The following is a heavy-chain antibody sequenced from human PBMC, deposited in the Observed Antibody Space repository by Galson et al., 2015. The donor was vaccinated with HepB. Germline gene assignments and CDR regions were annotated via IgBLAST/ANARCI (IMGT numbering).Heavy chain of an antibody. CDR3: ARDAAMEPLDS. V-gene: IGHV3-33*01. Sequence: SLRLSCAASGFTFSSYGMHWVRQAPGKGLEWVAVIWSDGSIKYYADSVKGRFTISRDNSKNMLYLQMNSLRAEDTAVYYCARDAAMEPLDSWGQGTLVTVSS. D-gene: IGHD5-18*01. CDR1: GFTFSSYG. J-gene: IGHJ4*02. CDR2: IWSDGSIK.